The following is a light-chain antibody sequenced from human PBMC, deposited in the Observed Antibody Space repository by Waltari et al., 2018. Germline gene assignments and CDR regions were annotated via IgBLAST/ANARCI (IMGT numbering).Light chain of an antibody. CDR1: QSVSSH. CDR2: DAS. Sequence: EIVLTQSPATLSLSPGERATLSCRASQSVSSHLAWYQQKPGQAPRLLIYDASNRATGIPARFSGSGSATDFTLTISSLEPEDFAVYYCQQRSRWPPRFTFGPGTKVDFK. V-gene: IGKV3-11*01. J-gene: IGKJ3*01. CDR3: QQRSRWPPRFT.